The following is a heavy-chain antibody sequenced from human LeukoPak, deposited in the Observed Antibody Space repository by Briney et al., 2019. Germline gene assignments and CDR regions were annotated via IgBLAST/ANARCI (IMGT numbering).Heavy chain of an antibody. CDR1: GFTFSSYS. Sequence: GGSLRLSCAASGFTFSSYSMNWVRQAPGKGLEWVSYISSGSSTIYYADSVKGRFTVSRDNAKNSLYLQMNSLRAEDTAVYCCASVPHRFLEWLEDYWGQGTLVTVSS. V-gene: IGHV3-48*01. J-gene: IGHJ4*02. D-gene: IGHD3-3*01. CDR2: ISSGSSTI. CDR3: ASVPHRFLEWLEDY.